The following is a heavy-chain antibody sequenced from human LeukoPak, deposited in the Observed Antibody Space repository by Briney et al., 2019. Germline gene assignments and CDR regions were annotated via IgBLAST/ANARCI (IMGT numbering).Heavy chain of an antibody. Sequence: ASVKVSCKASGYTFTSYAIHWVRQAPGQRLEWMGWINAGNGNTKYSQKFQGRVTITRDTSASTAYMELSSLRSEDTAVYYCAMGYLHLYGMDVWGQGTTVTVSS. CDR3: AMGYLHLYGMDV. V-gene: IGHV1-3*01. CDR1: GYTFTSYA. D-gene: IGHD6-13*01. CDR2: INAGNGNT. J-gene: IGHJ6*02.